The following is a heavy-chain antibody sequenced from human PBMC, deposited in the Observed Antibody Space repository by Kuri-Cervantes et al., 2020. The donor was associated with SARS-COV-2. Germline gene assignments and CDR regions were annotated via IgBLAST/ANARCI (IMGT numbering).Heavy chain of an antibody. J-gene: IGHJ6*03. CDR2: IRYDGSNK. CDR3: AKDLFREQLDPMDV. D-gene: IGHD6-6*01. CDR1: GFTFSSYG. Sequence: GESLKISCAASGFTFSSYGMHWVCQAPGKGLEWVAFIRYDGSNKYYADSVKGRFTISRDNSKNTLYLQMNSLSAEDTAVYYCAKDLFREQLDPMDVWGKGTTVTVSS. V-gene: IGHV3-30*02.